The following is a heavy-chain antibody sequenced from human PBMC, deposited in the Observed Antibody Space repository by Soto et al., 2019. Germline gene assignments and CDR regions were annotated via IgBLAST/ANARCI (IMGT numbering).Heavy chain of an antibody. CDR3: ARGSGPTNRHFVPMFLHGGGDY. V-gene: IGHV3-30-3*01. D-gene: IGHD3-10*02. Sequence: QVQLVESGGGVVQPGRSLTLSCVASGFSFSNYAMHWVRHTPGKGLEWVAVISYDGTIKYYADSVKGRFTISRDNSKTVLYVKINSLRTDETAIYYCARGSGPTNRHFVPMFLHGGGDYWGQGTLVTVSS. CDR2: ISYDGTIK. CDR1: GFSFSNYA. J-gene: IGHJ4*02.